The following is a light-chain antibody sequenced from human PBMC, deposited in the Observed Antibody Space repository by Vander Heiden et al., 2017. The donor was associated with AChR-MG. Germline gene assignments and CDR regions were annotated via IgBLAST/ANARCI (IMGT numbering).Light chain of an antibody. V-gene: IGLV2-23*02. CDR3: CSYAGSSTWV. J-gene: IGLJ3*02. CDR2: EVT. CDR1: SSDCGSYNL. Sequence: QSALTQPSSVSWSPGQSVTLSCTGASSDCGSYNLVSWYQQLPGKAPKLMIYEVTRRPSEISDRFSGSKSANTASLTISGLQAEDEADYYCCSYAGSSTWVFGGGTKVTVL.